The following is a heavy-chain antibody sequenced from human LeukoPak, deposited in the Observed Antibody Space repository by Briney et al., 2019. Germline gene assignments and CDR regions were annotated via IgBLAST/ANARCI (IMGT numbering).Heavy chain of an antibody. D-gene: IGHD1-14*01. V-gene: IGHV4-59*01. CDR2: IYYSGST. Sequence: SETLSLTCTVSGGSISSYYWSWIRQPPGKGLEWIGYIYYSGSTNYNPSLKSRVTISVDTSKNQFSLKLSSVTAADTAVYYCARDTAGQYSGTPGDDAFDIWGQGTMVTVSS. CDR1: GGSISSYY. CDR3: ARDTAGQYSGTPGDDAFDI. J-gene: IGHJ3*02.